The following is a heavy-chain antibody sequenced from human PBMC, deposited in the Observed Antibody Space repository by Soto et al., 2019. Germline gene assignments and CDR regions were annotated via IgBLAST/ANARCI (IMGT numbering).Heavy chain of an antibody. D-gene: IGHD3-3*01. V-gene: IGHV4-38-2*01. J-gene: IGHJ6*02. CDR2: FYDGNT. Sequence: SETLSLTCAVSGDSISSGYHWAWIRQPPGKGLEWVGTFYDGNTYHNPSLRSRITIAVDTSKNQFSLKLSSVTAADTAVYYCARHPDFWSGYYYYYGMDVWGQGTTVTVSS. CDR1: GDSISSGYH. CDR3: ARHPDFWSGYYYYYGMDV.